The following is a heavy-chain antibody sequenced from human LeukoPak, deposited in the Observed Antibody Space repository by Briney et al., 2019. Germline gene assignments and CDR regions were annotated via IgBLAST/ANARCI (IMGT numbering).Heavy chain of an antibody. CDR1: GFTFSTYA. CDR2: VSGSGGNT. CDR3: AKSGLSRFDY. J-gene: IGHJ4*02. V-gene: IGHV3-23*01. Sequence: GGSLRLSCAASGFTFSTYAMSWVRQAPGKGLEWVSSVSGSGGNTHYADSVKGRFTISRDNSKNTLSLQMNSLRAEDTAVYYCAKSGLSRFDYWGQGTLVTVSS. D-gene: IGHD4/OR15-4a*01.